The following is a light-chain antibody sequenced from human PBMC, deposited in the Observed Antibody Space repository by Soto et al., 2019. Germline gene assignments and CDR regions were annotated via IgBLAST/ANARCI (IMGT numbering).Light chain of an antibody. V-gene: IGLV2-11*01. CDR1: SSDVGGNNY. CDR3: CSFAGTSLMV. J-gene: IGLJ2*01. Sequence: QSALTQPRSVSGSPGQSVTISCTGTSSDVGGNNYVSWYQQHPGKAPKLMIYDVTKRASGVPGRFSGSKSGNTASLTISGLQAEDEADYFCCSFAGTSLMVFGAGTKLTVL. CDR2: DVT.